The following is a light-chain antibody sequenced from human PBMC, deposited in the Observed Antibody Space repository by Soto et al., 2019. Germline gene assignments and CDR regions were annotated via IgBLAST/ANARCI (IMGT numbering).Light chain of an antibody. J-gene: IGLJ2*01. CDR1: SSDIGGYRY. Sequence: QSALTQPASVSGSPGQSVTISCTGTSSDIGGYRYVSWYQQRPGKAPKLMIHDVTHRPSGVSDRFSGSKSGNTASLTIAGLQAEDEADYECTSYTSDSSVIFGGGTKLTVL. CDR3: TSYTSDSSVI. V-gene: IGLV2-14*03. CDR2: DVT.